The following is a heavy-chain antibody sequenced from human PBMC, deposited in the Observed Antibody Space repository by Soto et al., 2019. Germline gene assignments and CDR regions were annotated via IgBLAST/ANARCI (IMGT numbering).Heavy chain of an antibody. CDR2: IGTAGDT. V-gene: IGHV3-13*01. D-gene: IGHD2-15*01. CDR3: ARGEVGAAHFDY. CDR1: GFTCSSYD. Sequence: PGGSLRLSCAASGFTCSSYDMHWVRQAAGKGLEWVSAIGTAGDTYYPGSVRGRFTISRENAKNSLYLQMNSLRAGDTAVYYCARGEVGAAHFDYWGLGTLVTVYS. J-gene: IGHJ4*02.